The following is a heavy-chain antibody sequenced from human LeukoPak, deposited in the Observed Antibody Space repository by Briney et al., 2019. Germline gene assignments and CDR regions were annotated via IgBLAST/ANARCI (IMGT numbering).Heavy chain of an antibody. V-gene: IGHV3-15*01. CDR3: TTRIVVVPAAMSDYYYYGMDV. D-gene: IGHD2-2*01. CDR2: IKSKTDGGTP. J-gene: IGHJ6*02. Sequence: PGGSLRLSCAASGFTFSNAWMSWVRQAPGKGLEWVGRIKSKTDGGTPDYAAPVKGRFTISRDDSKNTLYLQMNSLKTEDTAVYYCTTRIVVVPAAMSDYYYYGMDVWGQGTTVTVSS. CDR1: GFTFSNAW.